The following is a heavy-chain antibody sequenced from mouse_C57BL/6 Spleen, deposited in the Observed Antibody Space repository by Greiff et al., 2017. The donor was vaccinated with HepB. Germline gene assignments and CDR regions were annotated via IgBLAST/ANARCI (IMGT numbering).Heavy chain of an antibody. J-gene: IGHJ4*01. CDR3: AEGPYYYAMDY. V-gene: IGHV3-6*01. CDR2: ISYDGSN. Sequence: EVKLMESGPGLVKPSQSLSLTCSVTGYSITSGYYWNWIRQFPGNKLEWMGYISYDGSNNYNPSLKNRISITRDTSKNQFFLKLNSVTTEDTATYYCAEGPYYYAMDYWGQGTSVTVSS. CDR1: GYSITSGYY.